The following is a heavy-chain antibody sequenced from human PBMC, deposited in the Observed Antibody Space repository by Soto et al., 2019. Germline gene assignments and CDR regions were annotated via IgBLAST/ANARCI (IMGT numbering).Heavy chain of an antibody. D-gene: IGHD5-12*01. CDR3: AKNHQRAPSRDGYNLIDY. CDR1: GFTFSDYG. J-gene: IGHJ4*02. Sequence: GGSLRLSCAASGFTFSDYGMHWVRQAPGKGLEWVAVIAYDGSNKYYADSVKGRFTISRDNSKNTLYLQMDSLRAEDTAVYYCAKNHQRAPSRDGYNLIDYWGQGTLVTVSS. CDR2: IAYDGSNK. V-gene: IGHV3-30*18.